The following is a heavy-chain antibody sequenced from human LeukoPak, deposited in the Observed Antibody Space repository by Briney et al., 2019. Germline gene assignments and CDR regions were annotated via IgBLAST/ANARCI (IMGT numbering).Heavy chain of an antibody. D-gene: IGHD3-22*01. CDR2: IYHSGST. CDR3: ARPRFDYDSSGTHYWYFDL. V-gene: IGHV4-38-2*02. J-gene: IGHJ2*01. CDR1: GYSISSGYY. Sequence: KSSETLSLTCTVSGYSISSGYYWGWIRQPPGKGLEWIGSIYHSGSTYYNPSLKSRVTISVDTSKNQFSLKLSSVTAADTAVYYCARPRFDYDSSGTHYWYFDLWGRGTLVTVSS.